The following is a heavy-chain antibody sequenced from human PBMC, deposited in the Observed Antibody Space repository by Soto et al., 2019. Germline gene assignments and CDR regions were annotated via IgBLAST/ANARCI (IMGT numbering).Heavy chain of an antibody. CDR1: GYTFTSYG. J-gene: IGHJ6*02. Sequence: QVQLVQSGAEVKKPGASVKVSCKASGYTFTSYGISWVRQAPGQGLEWMGWISAYNGNTNYAQKLVGKVTMTTDTSTSKAYRELRRLRSDDTAVYYCARDSGYGDYEAFVDVWGQGTTVTVSS. V-gene: IGHV1-18*01. CDR2: ISAYNGNT. D-gene: IGHD4-17*01. CDR3: ARDSGYGDYEAFVDV.